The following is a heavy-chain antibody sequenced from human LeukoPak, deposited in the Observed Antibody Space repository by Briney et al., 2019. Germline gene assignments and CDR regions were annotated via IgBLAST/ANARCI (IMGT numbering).Heavy chain of an antibody. D-gene: IGHD6-19*01. CDR2: ISSSGTT. V-gene: IGHV4-30-4*08. Sequence: PSETLSLTCNVSGGSISSGDYSWSWIRQTPGKGLEWIGYISSSGTTYYNPSLRSRVTISVYTSKNQFSLNLTSVTAADTAVYYCARGQYRSSFDFWGQGTLVTVSS. CDR3: ARGQYRSSFDF. J-gene: IGHJ4*02. CDR1: GGSISSGDYS.